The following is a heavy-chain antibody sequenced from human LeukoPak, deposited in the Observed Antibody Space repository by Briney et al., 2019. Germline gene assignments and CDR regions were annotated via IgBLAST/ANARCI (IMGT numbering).Heavy chain of an antibody. CDR2: INPTGGST. V-gene: IGHV1-46*01. D-gene: IGHD4-17*01. Sequence: ASVKVSCKASGYTFTSYYIHWVRQAPGQGLEWMGLINPTGGSTSYAQKFQGRVTITRDTSTSTVYMELSSLRSEDTAVYYCARGNPTSYGDYLYYFDYWGQGTLVTVSS. J-gene: IGHJ4*02. CDR1: GYTFTSYY. CDR3: ARGNPTSYGDYLYYFDY.